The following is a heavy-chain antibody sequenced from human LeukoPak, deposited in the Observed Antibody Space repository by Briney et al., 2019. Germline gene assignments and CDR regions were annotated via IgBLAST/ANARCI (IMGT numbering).Heavy chain of an antibody. J-gene: IGHJ4*02. CDR2: ISYDGSNK. V-gene: IGHV3-30*18. CDR3: AKAPDRGQLPMYFDY. Sequence: GRSLRLSCAASGFTFCSYGMHWVRQATGKGLEWVAVISYDGSNKYYADSVKGRFTISRDNSKNTLYLQMNSLRAEDTAVYYCAKAPDRGQLPMYFDYWGQGTLVTVSS. D-gene: IGHD6-6*01. CDR1: GFTFCSYG.